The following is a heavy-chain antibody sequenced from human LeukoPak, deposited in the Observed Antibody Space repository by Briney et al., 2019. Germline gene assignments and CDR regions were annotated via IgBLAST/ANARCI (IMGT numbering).Heavy chain of an antibody. D-gene: IGHD3-10*01. CDR3: ARGKLLWFGELFYYYYGMDV. CDR2: IYYSGST. Sequence: SETLSLTCTVSGGSISSSSYYWGWIRQPPGKGLEWIGSIYYSGSTYYNPSLKSRVTISVDTSKNQFSLKLSSVTAADTAVYYCARGKLLWFGELFYYYYGMDVWGKGTTVTVSS. CDR1: GGSISSSSYY. V-gene: IGHV4-39*07. J-gene: IGHJ6*04.